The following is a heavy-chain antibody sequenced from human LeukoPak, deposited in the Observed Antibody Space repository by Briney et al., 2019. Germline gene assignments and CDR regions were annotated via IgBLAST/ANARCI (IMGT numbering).Heavy chain of an antibody. CDR3: ARDRGYGGNSHFDI. D-gene: IGHD4-23*01. CDR1: GGSISSGGYY. J-gene: IGHJ3*02. CDR2: IYYSGST. Sequence: PSETLSLTCTVSGGSISSGGYYWSWIRQHPGKGLEWIGYIYYSGSTYYNPSLKSRVTISVDTSKNQFSLKLSSVTAADTAVYYCARDRGYGGNSHFDIWGQGTMVTVSS. V-gene: IGHV4-31*03.